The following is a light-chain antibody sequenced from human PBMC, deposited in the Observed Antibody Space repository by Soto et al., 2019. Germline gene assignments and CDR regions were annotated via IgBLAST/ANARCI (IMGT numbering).Light chain of an antibody. CDR3: QRYKSDIFT. CDR1: QGITNY. CDR2: AAS. V-gene: IGKV1-27*01. J-gene: IGKJ3*01. Sequence: DIQMTQSPSSLSASIGDRVTITCRASQGITNYLAWYQQKPGKVPKLLIYAASTLHSGVPSRFSGSASETNFTLTISSLQPEDVATYYCQRYKSDIFTFGPGTRVDIK.